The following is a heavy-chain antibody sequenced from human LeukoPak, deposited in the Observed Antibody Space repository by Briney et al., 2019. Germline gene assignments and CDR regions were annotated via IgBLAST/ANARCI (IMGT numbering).Heavy chain of an antibody. CDR2: ISPDGSDK. V-gene: IGHV3-7*01. CDR1: GISFSNHW. Sequence: PGGSLRLSCAASGISFSNHWMRWIRQAPGKGLEWVANISPDGSDKYYVDSVKGRFTVSRDNAENSLYLQMNSLRAEDTAVYYCARDSDIVVVPASYSFDYWGQGTLVTVSS. D-gene: IGHD2-2*01. CDR3: ARDSDIVVVPASYSFDY. J-gene: IGHJ4*02.